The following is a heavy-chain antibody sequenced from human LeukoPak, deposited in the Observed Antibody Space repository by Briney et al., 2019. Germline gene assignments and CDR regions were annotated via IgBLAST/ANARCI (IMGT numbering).Heavy chain of an antibody. V-gene: IGHV3-7*01. J-gene: IGHJ3*02. Sequence: RSLRLSCAAAGFTLGSNWTSCVRPAPSKWLELGANIKEDGSEKYYVDSVEGRFAISRDNAKNSLYLHMDSLTAEDTAMYYCARDWVAGVPFDAFDIWGQGTMVSVSS. D-gene: IGHD3-10*01. CDR2: IKEDGSEK. CDR3: ARDWVAGVPFDAFDI. CDR1: GFTLGSNW.